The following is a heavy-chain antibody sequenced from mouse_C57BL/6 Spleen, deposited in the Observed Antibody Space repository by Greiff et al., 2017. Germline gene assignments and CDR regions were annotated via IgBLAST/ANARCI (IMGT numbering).Heavy chain of an antibody. J-gene: IGHJ3*01. V-gene: IGHV1-69*01. CDR2: FGPSDSYT. Sequence: QVQLQQPGAELVMPGASVKLSCKASGYTFTSYWMHWVKQRPGQGLEWVGEFGPSDSYTNSNQNFKGKSTLTVDKSSSTAYMQLSSLTSADSAVYYCARGGSSSWFAYWGQGTLVTVSA. CDR3: ARGGSSSWFAY. D-gene: IGHD1-1*01. CDR1: GYTFTSYW.